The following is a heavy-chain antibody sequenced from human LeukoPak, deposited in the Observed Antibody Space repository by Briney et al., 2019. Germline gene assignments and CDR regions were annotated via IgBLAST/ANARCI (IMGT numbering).Heavy chain of an antibody. Sequence: GGSLRLSCAASGFTFSTYAMRWVRQAPGKGLEWVSTISGDGGTTYYADSVKGRFTISRDNSKNTLYLQMNSLRVEDTAVYYCARPPPDSSSWLFDYWGQGTLVTVSS. J-gene: IGHJ4*02. CDR2: ISGDGGTT. V-gene: IGHV3-23*01. D-gene: IGHD6-13*01. CDR3: ARPPPDSSSWLFDY. CDR1: GFTFSTYA.